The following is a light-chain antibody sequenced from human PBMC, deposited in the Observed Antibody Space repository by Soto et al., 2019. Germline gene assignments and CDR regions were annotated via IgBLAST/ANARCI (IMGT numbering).Light chain of an antibody. CDR3: QQYNNWPRT. J-gene: IGKJ1*01. Sequence: EIVTTQSPATLSESPGERATLSCRASQSVSSNLAWYQQKPGQAHRLLIYGASTRATGIPARFSGSGSGTEFTLTISSLQSEEFAVYYCQQYNNWPRTVGKGTKV. CDR2: GAS. CDR1: QSVSSN. V-gene: IGKV3-15*01.